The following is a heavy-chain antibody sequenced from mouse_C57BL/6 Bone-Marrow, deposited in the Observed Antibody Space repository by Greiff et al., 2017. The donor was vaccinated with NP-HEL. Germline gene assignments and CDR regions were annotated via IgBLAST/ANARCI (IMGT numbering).Heavy chain of an antibody. D-gene: IGHD2-2*01. Sequence: QVHVKQSGAELVRPGTSVKMSCKASGYTFTNYWIGWAKQRPGHGLEWIGDIYPGGGYTNYNEKFKGKATLTADKSSSTAYMQFSSLTSEDSAIYYCAREEWLHWYFDVWGTGTTVTVSS. CDR2: IYPGGGYT. CDR3: AREEWLHWYFDV. V-gene: IGHV1-63*01. J-gene: IGHJ1*03. CDR1: GYTFTNYW.